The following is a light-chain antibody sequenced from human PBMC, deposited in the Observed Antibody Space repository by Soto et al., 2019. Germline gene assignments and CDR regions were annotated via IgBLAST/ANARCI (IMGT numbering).Light chain of an antibody. V-gene: IGLV2-11*01. CDR3: CSYAGSYTYAV. Sequence: QSALTQPRSVSGSPGQSVTISCTGTSSDVGAYNYVSWYHQHPGKAPKLIIYDVSERPSGLPDRFSGSKSGNTASLTISGLQAEDEADYYCCSYAGSYTYAVFGGGTQLTVL. CDR2: DVS. CDR1: SSDVGAYNY. J-gene: IGLJ7*01.